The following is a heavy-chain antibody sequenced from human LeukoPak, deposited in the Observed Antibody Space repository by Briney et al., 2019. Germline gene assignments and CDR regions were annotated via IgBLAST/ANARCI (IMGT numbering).Heavy chain of an antibody. V-gene: IGHV3-23*01. Sequence: PGGSLRLSCAASGFTFSSYAMSWVRQAPGKGLEWVSAISGSGGSTYYADSVKGRFTISRDNSKNTLYLQMNSLRAEDTAVYYCAALVNIVVVPAAIGHDGDYGTWEDAFDIWGQGTMVTVSS. CDR2: ISGSGGST. CDR3: AALVNIVVVPAAIGHDGDYGTWEDAFDI. J-gene: IGHJ3*02. D-gene: IGHD2-2*01. CDR1: GFTFSSYA.